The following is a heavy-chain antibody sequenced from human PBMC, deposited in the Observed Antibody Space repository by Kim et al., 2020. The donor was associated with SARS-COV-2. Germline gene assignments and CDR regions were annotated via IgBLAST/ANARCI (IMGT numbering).Heavy chain of an antibody. CDR2: ISSSSSYI. D-gene: IGHD4-4*01. CDR3: AKTTVTTHFDY. J-gene: IGHJ4*02. V-gene: IGHV3-21*01. Sequence: GGSLRLSCAASGFTFSRYSMNRVRQAPGKGLEWVSSISSSSSYIYYADSAKGRLTISRANAKNSLYLQMNSLRAEDTAVYHCAKTTVTTHFDYWGQGTLV. CDR1: GFTFSRYS.